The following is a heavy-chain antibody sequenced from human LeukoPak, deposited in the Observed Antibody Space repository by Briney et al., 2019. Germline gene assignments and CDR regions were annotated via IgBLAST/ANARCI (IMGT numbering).Heavy chain of an antibody. V-gene: IGHV4-59*08. CDR1: GGSISSYY. J-gene: IGHJ6*02. Sequence: PSETLSLTCTVSGGSISSYYWSWIRQPPGKGLEWIGYIYYSGSTNYNPSLKSRVTISVDTSKNQFSLKLSSVTAAGTAVYYCARTATYRRGYSYGYYYYGMDVWGQGTTVTVSS. CDR2: IYYSGST. CDR3: ARTATYRRGYSYGYYYYGMDV. D-gene: IGHD5-18*01.